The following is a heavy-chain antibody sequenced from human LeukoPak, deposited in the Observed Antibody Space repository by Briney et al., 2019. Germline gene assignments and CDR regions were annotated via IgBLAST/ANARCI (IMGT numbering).Heavy chain of an antibody. D-gene: IGHD6-6*01. Sequence: GRSLRLSCAASGFIFSSYGMHWVRQAPGKGLEWVAVISYDGSNKYYADSVKGRFTISRDNSKNTLYLQMNSLRAEDTAVYYCAKDMAIAARQPFDYWGQGTLVTVSS. J-gene: IGHJ4*02. CDR2: ISYDGSNK. CDR1: GFIFSSYG. V-gene: IGHV3-30*18. CDR3: AKDMAIAARQPFDY.